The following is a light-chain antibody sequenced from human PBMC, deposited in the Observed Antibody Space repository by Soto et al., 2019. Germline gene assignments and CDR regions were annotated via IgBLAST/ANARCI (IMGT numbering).Light chain of an antibody. J-gene: IGLJ1*01. Sequence: QSVLTQPPSVSGAPGQGVTISCTGSSSNIGAGYDVHWYQQLPGTAPKLLIYGNSTRPSGVPDRFSGSKSGTSASLAITGLQAEDEADYYCQSYDSSLSGRYVFGTGTKATVL. V-gene: IGLV1-40*01. CDR3: QSYDSSLSGRYV. CDR1: SSNIGAGYD. CDR2: GNS.